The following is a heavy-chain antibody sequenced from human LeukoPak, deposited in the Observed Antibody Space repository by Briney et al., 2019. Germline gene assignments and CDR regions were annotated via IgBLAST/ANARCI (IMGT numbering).Heavy chain of an antibody. CDR1: GGSICSVGYY. Sequence: TSETLSLTCTVSGGSICSVGYYCSWIRQHPGKGLEWIGYIYYRGSTYYNPSLKSRVTISVDTSTNQFSLKLSSVTAADTAVYYCARDGGANWNYQQYVFDVWGQGTMVTVSS. V-gene: IGHV4-31*03. CDR3: ARDGGANWNYQQYVFDV. CDR2: IYYRGST. J-gene: IGHJ3*01. D-gene: IGHD1-7*01.